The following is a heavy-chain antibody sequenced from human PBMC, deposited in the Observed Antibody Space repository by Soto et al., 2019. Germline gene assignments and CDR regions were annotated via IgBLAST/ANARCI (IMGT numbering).Heavy chain of an antibody. D-gene: IGHD2-2*01. CDR2: FYYSEST. V-gene: IGHV4-39*01. Sequence: PSETLPLTCTVSGGSISSGPYSWGWIRQPPGEGLVWIGTFYYSESTYYNPSLEGRVTISVDTSKNQFSLKVSSVTVADTAVYYCARLGGYCSSTSCYGFYGMDVWGQGTTVTVS. CDR1: GGSISSGPYS. J-gene: IGHJ6*02. CDR3: ARLGGYCSSTSCYGFYGMDV.